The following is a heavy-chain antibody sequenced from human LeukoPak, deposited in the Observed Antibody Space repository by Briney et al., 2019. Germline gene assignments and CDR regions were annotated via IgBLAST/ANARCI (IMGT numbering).Heavy chain of an antibody. CDR1: GGTFSSYA. D-gene: IGHD6-13*01. Sequence: ASVKVSCKASGGTFSSYAISWVRQAPGQGLEWMGRIIPIFGTANYAQKFQGRVTITTDESTSTAYMELSSLRSEDTAVYYCARAPGPGRGGYESGSWYNPAYYYYMDVWGKGTTVTVSS. CDR2: IIPIFGTA. J-gene: IGHJ6*03. V-gene: IGHV1-69*05. CDR3: ARAPGPGRGGYESGSWYNPAYYYYMDV.